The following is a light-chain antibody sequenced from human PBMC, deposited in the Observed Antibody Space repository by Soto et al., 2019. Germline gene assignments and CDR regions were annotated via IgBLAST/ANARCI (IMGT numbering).Light chain of an antibody. Sequence: DIQMTQSPSTLSASVGDRVTITCRASESISGWLAWYQQKPGKPPKLLIYDASSLERGVPSRFSGSGSETECTLTSSILQPDDFATYYCQQYDTYSSWTFGRGTKVEVK. J-gene: IGKJ1*01. CDR1: ESISGW. CDR3: QQYDTYSSWT. V-gene: IGKV1-5*01. CDR2: DAS.